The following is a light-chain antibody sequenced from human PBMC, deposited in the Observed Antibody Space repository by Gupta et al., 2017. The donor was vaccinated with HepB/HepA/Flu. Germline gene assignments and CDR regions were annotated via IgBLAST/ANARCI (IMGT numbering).Light chain of an antibody. CDR1: SSNIGSNS. CDR2: TNI. J-gene: IGLJ2*01. V-gene: IGLV1-44*01. Sequence: QSVLTQPPSASGTPGQRVTISCSGGSSNIGSNSVHWYQQLPGTAPRLLIYTNIPRPSGVPYPFPCPKSGTSSSLAISGLQSEDEADYYCAAWDDTLKTVLIGGGTKLTVL. CDR3: AAWDDTLKTVL.